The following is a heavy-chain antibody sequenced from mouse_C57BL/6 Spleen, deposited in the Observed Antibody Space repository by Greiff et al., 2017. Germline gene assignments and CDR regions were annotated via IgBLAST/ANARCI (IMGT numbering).Heavy chain of an antibody. J-gene: IGHJ3*01. CDR1: GYAFSSSW. CDR2: IYPGDGDT. D-gene: IGHD1-1*01. CDR3: ATYDYYGPWFAY. V-gene: IGHV1-82*01. Sequence: VQLQQSGPELVKPGASVKISCKASGYAFSSSWMNWVKQRPGKGLEWIGRIYPGDGDTNYNGKFKGKATLTAAKSSSTAYMQLSSLTSEDSAVYCCATYDYYGPWFAYWGQGTLVTVSA.